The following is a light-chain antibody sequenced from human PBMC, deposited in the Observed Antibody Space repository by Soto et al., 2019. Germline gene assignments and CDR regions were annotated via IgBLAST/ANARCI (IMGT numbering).Light chain of an antibody. CDR3: LLSYNAARV. V-gene: IGLV7-46*01. J-gene: IGLJ2*01. Sequence: QAVVTQEPSLTVSPGGTVTLACGYSTGAVTSNHQPYWFQQKAGQAPRTLIYDTSNKHSWTPARFSGSLLGDKAALTLSGAQPEDEAQYYCLLSYNAARVFGGGTKLTVL. CDR2: DTS. CDR1: TGAVTSNHQ.